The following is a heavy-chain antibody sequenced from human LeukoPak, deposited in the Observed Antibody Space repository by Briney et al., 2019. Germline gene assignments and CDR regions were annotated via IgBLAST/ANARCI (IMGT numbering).Heavy chain of an antibody. Sequence: PGGSLRLSCAASGFTFSNYWMHWVRQAPGKGLVWVSRINSNGSSTNYADSVKGRFTISRDNAKNTLYLQMNSLRAEDTAVYYCARGQLEWENYYYGMDVWGQGTTVTVSS. CDR2: INSNGSST. D-gene: IGHD1-1*01. J-gene: IGHJ6*02. CDR3: ARGQLEWENYYYGMDV. CDR1: GFTFSNYW. V-gene: IGHV3-74*01.